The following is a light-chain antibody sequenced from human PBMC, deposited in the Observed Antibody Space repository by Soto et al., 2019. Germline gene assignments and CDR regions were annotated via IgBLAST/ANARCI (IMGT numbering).Light chain of an antibody. V-gene: IGKV3-15*01. Sequence: EIVMTQSPATLSVSPGERATLSCRASQSVSSNLAWYQQKPGQAPRLLIYGASTRGTGIAARFSGSGSGTEFTLTISSLQSEDFAVYYCQQYSSTPHTFGQGTKVDIK. CDR3: QQYSSTPHT. CDR2: GAS. CDR1: QSVSSN. J-gene: IGKJ2*01.